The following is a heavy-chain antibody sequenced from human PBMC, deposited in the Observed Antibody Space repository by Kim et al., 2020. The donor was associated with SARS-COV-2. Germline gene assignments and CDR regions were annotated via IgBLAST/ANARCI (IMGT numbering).Heavy chain of an antibody. V-gene: IGHV3-74*01. J-gene: IGHJ4*02. Sequence: GGSLRLSCAASGFTFSSYWMHWVRQAPGKGLVWVSRINSDGSSTSYADSVKGRFTISRDNAKNTLYLQMNSLRAEDTAVYYCAKEGYDSSGYYYPFDYWGQGTLVTVSS. CDR1: GFTFSSYW. CDR2: INSDGSST. CDR3: AKEGYDSSGYYYPFDY. D-gene: IGHD3-22*01.